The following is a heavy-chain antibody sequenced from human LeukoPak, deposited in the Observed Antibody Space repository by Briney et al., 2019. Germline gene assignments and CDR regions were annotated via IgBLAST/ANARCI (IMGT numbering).Heavy chain of an antibody. CDR1: GYTFTSYG. J-gene: IGHJ5*02. CDR3: ARDLGGNSFDP. D-gene: IGHD2-15*01. Sequence: ASVKVSCKASGYTFTSYGISWVRQAPGQGLEWMGWIYSKTGGTNYAQTFQGRVTMTRDTSISTAYMELSSLTSDDTAVYYCARDLGGNSFDPWGQGTLVTVSS. CDR2: IYSKTGGT. V-gene: IGHV1-2*02.